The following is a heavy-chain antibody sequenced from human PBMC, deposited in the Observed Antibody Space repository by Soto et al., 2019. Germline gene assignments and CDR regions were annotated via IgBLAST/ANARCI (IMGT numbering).Heavy chain of an antibody. Sequence: QVQLQESGPGLVKPSQTLSLTCTVSGGSISSGGYYWSWIRQHPGKGLEWIGYIYYSGSTYYNPSLKSRVTISVDTSKNQFSLKLSSVTAADTAVYYCARNPVLEWLLWGFDPWGQGTLVTVSS. J-gene: IGHJ5*02. V-gene: IGHV4-31*03. CDR1: GGSISSGGYY. CDR3: ARNPVLEWLLWGFDP. D-gene: IGHD3-3*01. CDR2: IYYSGST.